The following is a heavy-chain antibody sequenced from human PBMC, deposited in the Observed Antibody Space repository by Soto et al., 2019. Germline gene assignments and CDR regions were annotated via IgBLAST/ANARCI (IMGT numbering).Heavy chain of an antibody. J-gene: IGHJ4*02. Sequence: EVQLLESGGGLVQPGGSLRLSCAASGFTFSSYAMSWVRQAPGKGLEWVSAISGSGGSTYDADSVKGRFTISRDNSKTTRYLQMNSLRAEDPAVSYCATKFTVTSTFSAYWGQGTLVTVSS. CDR3: ATKFTVTSTFSAY. CDR2: ISGSGGST. CDR1: GFTFSSYA. V-gene: IGHV3-23*01. D-gene: IGHD4-17*01.